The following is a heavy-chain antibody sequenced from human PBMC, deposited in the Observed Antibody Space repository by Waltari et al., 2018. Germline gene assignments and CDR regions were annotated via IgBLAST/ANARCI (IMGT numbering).Heavy chain of an antibody. Sequence: EVQLLASGGGLGQHGGSLRLSCAAPGFSFSSYEMNWVRQAPGKGLEWLSYISSSGSTMYYADSVKGRFTISRDNTKNSLYLQMNSLRAEDTGVYYCARPRSVAFFDYWGQGTLVTVSS. J-gene: IGHJ4*02. CDR2: ISSSGSTM. V-gene: IGHV3-48*03. CDR3: ARPRSVAFFDY. CDR1: GFSFSSYE. D-gene: IGHD5-12*01.